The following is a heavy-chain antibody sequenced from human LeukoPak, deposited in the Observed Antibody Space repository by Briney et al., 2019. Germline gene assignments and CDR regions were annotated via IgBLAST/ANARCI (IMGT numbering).Heavy chain of an antibody. D-gene: IGHD6-6*01. CDR2: ISGSGGST. CDR1: GFTFSSYA. CDR3: AKDLRGYSSSSACSY. V-gene: IGHV3-23*01. J-gene: IGHJ4*02. Sequence: GGSLRLSCAASGFTFSSYAMSWVRQAPGKGLEWVSAISGSGGSTYYADSVKGRFTISRDNSKNTLYLQMNSLRAEDTAVYYCAKDLRGYSSSSACSYWGQGTLVTVSS.